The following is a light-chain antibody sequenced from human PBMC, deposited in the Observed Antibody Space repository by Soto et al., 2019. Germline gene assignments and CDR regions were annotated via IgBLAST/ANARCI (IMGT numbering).Light chain of an antibody. CDR2: DVS. CDR1: SSHVCGYNY. J-gene: IGLJ1*01. CDR3: CSYAGSYTYV. V-gene: IGLV2-11*01. Sequence: QSVLTQPRSVSGSPGQPVTISCTGTSSHVCGYNYVSWYQQHPGKAPKLMIYDVSKRPSGVPDRFSGSKSGNTASLTISGLQAEDEADYYCCSYAGSYTYVFGTGTKGTVL.